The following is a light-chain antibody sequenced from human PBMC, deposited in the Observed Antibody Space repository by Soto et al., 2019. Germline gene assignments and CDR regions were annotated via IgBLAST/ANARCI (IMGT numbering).Light chain of an antibody. Sequence: EIVLTQSPGTLSLSPGDRATLSCRACQSLSSRYLAWYRQKPGQAPRLLIYGASKRATGIPDRFSGSGSGTDFTLTISRLEPGDFAVYYCQQYSSSPPTFGGGTKVEIK. CDR1: QSLSSRY. J-gene: IGKJ4*01. V-gene: IGKV3-20*01. CDR3: QQYSSSPPT. CDR2: GAS.